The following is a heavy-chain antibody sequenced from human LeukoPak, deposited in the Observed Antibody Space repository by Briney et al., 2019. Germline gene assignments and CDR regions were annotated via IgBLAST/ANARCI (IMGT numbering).Heavy chain of an antibody. J-gene: IGHJ4*02. V-gene: IGHV1-2*02. CDR2: INPNSGGT. CDR3: ARGYLYYYDVSGYPFDY. Sequence: ASVKVSCKASGYTFIDYYMHWVRQAPGQGLEWMGWINPNSGGTNYAQKFQGRVTMTRDASISTAYMELRRLRSDDTAVYYCARGYLYYYDVSGYPFDYWGQGTLVTVSS. D-gene: IGHD3-22*01. CDR1: GYTFIDYY.